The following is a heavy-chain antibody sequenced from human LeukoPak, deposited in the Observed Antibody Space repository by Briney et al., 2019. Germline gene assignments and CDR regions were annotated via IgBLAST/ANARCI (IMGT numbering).Heavy chain of an antibody. CDR1: GFTFSSYA. D-gene: IGHD5-24*01. Sequence: GGSLRLSCAASGFTFSSYAMSWVRQAPGKGLEWVSAISGSGGSTYYADSVKGRFTISRDNSKNTLYLQMNSLRAEDTAVYYCATYGHGYNFNYWGQGTLVTVSS. CDR3: ATYGHGYNFNY. CDR2: ISGSGGST. V-gene: IGHV3-23*01. J-gene: IGHJ4*02.